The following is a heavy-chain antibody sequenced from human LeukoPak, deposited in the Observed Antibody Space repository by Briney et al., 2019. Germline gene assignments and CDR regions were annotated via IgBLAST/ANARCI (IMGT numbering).Heavy chain of an antibody. D-gene: IGHD5-18*01. CDR1: GFTSSSYA. J-gene: IGHJ4*02. Sequence: GGSLRLSCAASGFTSSSYAMSWVRQAPGKGLEWVSAISGSGGSTYYADSVKGRFTISRDNSKNALYLQMNSLRAEDTAVYYCAKVDSYRGYYWGQGTLVTVSS. CDR2: ISGSGGST. V-gene: IGHV3-23*01. CDR3: AKVDSYRGYY.